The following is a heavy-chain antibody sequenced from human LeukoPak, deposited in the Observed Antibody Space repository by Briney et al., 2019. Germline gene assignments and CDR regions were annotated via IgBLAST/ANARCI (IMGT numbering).Heavy chain of an antibody. CDR3: ARAPNSGYDEGLFDY. CDR2: INPSGGST. Sequence: AAVKVSCKASGYTFTSYYMHWVRQAPVQGLEWMGIINPSGGSTSYAQKFQGRVTMTRDMSTSTVYMELSSLRSEDTAVYYCARAPNSGYDEGLFDYWGQGTLVTVSS. D-gene: IGHD5-12*01. J-gene: IGHJ4*02. CDR1: GYTFTSYY. V-gene: IGHV1-46*01.